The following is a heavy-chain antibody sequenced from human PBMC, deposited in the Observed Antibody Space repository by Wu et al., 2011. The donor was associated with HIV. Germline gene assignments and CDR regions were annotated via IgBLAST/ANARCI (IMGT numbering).Heavy chain of an antibody. V-gene: IGHV1-2*02. Sequence: QVQLVQSGAEVKKPGASVKVSCRASGYTFTGHYIHWVRQAPGQGLEWMGWMNPDSGGTKYLQKFQGRVTMTRDTSINTAYMELSSLTFDDTAVYYCARDWRFGELLYSYYYMDVWGKGTTVTVFS. J-gene: IGHJ6*03. CDR1: GYTFTGHY. D-gene: IGHD3-10*01. CDR2: MNPDSGGT. CDR3: ARDWRFGELLYSYYYMDV.